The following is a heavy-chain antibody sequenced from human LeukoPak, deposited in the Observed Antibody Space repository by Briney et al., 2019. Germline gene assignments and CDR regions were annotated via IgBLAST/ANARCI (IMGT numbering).Heavy chain of an antibody. J-gene: IGHJ5*02. V-gene: IGHV4-59*01. Sequence: TSETLSLTCTVSGGSISSYYWSWIRQPPGKGLEWIGYIYYSGSTNYNPSLKSRVTISVDTSKNQFSLKLSSVTAADTAVYYCAREIAAAGSINWFDPWGQGTLVTVSS. CDR1: GGSISSYY. CDR3: AREIAAAGSINWFDP. CDR2: IYYSGST. D-gene: IGHD6-13*01.